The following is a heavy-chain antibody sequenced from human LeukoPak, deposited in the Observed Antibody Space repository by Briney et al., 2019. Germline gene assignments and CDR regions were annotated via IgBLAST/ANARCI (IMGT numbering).Heavy chain of an antibody. V-gene: IGHV3-21*04. CDR3: AKFSSGYSSGWYEGYFDY. Sequence: GGPLRPSCAVSGFTFRTYNMNWVRQAPGKGLEWVSSITSSSTSTHYADSAEGRFTISRDSARNSLYLQMNSLRAEDTALYYCAKFSSGYSSGWYEGYFDYWGQGTLVTVSS. J-gene: IGHJ4*02. CDR1: GFTFRTYN. D-gene: IGHD6-19*01. CDR2: ITSSSTST.